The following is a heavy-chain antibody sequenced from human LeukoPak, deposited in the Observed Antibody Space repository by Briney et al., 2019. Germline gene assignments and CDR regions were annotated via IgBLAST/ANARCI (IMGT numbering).Heavy chain of an antibody. J-gene: IGHJ4*02. CDR3: VNTYGSGSYPFDY. CDR2: ISSNGGST. CDR1: GFNFRSYA. D-gene: IGHD3-10*01. V-gene: IGHV3-64D*09. Sequence: GGSLRLSCSASGFNFRSYAMHWVRQAPGKGLEYVSAISSNGGSTYYADSVKGRFTISRDNSKNTLYLQMSSLRAEDTAVYYCVNTYGSGSYPFDYWGQGTLVTVPS.